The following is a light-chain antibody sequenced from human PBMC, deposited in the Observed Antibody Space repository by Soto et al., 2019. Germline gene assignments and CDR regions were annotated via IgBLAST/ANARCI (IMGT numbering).Light chain of an antibody. V-gene: IGKV1-39*01. J-gene: IGKJ2*01. CDR2: ATV. CDR3: QQSFDTQFT. Sequence: DIQMTQSPASLSASVGDRVTITCWASQGISSFVNWDQQKPGKPPKFLTYATVTGQSDVQSGFSGSGCGPDFTHTINSLQREEFATYFCQQSFDTQFTFGQGTKLEIK. CDR1: QGISSF.